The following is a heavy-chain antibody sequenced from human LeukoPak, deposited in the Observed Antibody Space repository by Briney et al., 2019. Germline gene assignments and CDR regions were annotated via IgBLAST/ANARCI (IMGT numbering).Heavy chain of an antibody. Sequence: SQTLPLTCAVSGDSVSSNSAAWNWIRQSPSGGLEWLGRTYYMSKWYNDYAVSVKSRITINPDTSKNQFSLQLNSVTPEDTAVYYCARGWLRSWFDPWGQGTLVTVSS. D-gene: IGHD5-24*01. CDR1: GDSVSSNSAA. J-gene: IGHJ5*02. V-gene: IGHV6-1*01. CDR2: TYYMSKWYN. CDR3: ARGWLRSWFDP.